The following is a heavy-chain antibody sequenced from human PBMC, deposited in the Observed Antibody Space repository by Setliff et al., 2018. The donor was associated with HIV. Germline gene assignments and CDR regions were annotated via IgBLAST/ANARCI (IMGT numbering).Heavy chain of an antibody. Sequence: PGGSLRLSCSVSGFTVSDVWMAWARQAPGKGLEWIGHIPGKSSADTTSYAAPVKGRFSISRDDSKNTLYLQMDSLKTEDTAVYYCISLYLGYWGQGALVTVSS. D-gene: IGHD2-8*01. CDR3: ISLYLGY. CDR1: GFTVSDVW. V-gene: IGHV3-15*01. J-gene: IGHJ4*02. CDR2: IPGKSSADTT.